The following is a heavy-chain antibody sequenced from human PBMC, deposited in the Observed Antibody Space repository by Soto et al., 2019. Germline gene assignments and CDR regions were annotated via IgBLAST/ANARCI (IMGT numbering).Heavy chain of an antibody. CDR3: ERERTVTTGYYGMDV. J-gene: IGHJ6*02. Sequence: GGSLRLSCAASGFTFSSYWMSWVRQAPGKGLEWVANIKQDGSEKYYVDSVKGRFTISRDNAKNSLYLQMNSLRAEDTAVYYCERERTVTTGYYGMDVWGQGTTVTVYS. CDR2: IKQDGSEK. D-gene: IGHD4-4*01. V-gene: IGHV3-7*01. CDR1: GFTFSSYW.